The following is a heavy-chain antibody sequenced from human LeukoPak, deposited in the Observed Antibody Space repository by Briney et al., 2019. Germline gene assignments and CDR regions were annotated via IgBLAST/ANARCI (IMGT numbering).Heavy chain of an antibody. CDR3: AKDRWSSYYYDSSGYAFDY. J-gene: IGHJ4*02. Sequence: GGALRLSCAASGFTFSSYAMSGVRQAPGKGVEWVSAISGSGGSTYYADSVKGRFTISRDNSKNTLYLQMNSLRAEDTAVYYCAKDRWSSYYYDSSGYAFDYWGQGTLVTVSS. CDR1: GFTFSSYA. V-gene: IGHV3-23*01. D-gene: IGHD3-22*01. CDR2: ISGSGGST.